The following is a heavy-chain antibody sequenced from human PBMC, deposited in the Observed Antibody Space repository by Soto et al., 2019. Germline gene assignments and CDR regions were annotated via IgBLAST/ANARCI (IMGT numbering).Heavy chain of an antibody. Sequence: EVQVLESGGGLIQPGGSLRLSCAFSGLTFSRYAASWVRQAPGKGLEWVSGIAASGHNTYYADSVEGRFTISRENSNNTLFLQLNNLRAEVTAVYYCAKAVGEYFYFFYTWGQGVPGTGSS. J-gene: IGHJ5*02. CDR2: IAASGHNT. V-gene: IGHV3-23*01. CDR3: AKAVGEYFYFFYT. D-gene: IGHD3-10*01. CDR1: GLTFSRYA.